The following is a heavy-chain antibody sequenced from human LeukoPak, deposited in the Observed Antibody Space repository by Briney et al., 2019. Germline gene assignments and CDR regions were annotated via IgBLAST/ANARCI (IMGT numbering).Heavy chain of an antibody. D-gene: IGHD3-10*01. CDR2: ISAYNGNT. CDR3: ARCSAGHYAGEGEDDY. V-gene: IGHV1-18*01. CDR1: GGTFSSYG. J-gene: IGHJ4*02. Sequence: ASVKVSCKASGGTFSSYGISWVRQAPGRGLEWVGWISAYNGNTNYAQKLQGRVTMTTDTSTSTAYMELRSLRSDDTAVYYCARCSAGHYAGEGEDDYWGQGTLVTVSS.